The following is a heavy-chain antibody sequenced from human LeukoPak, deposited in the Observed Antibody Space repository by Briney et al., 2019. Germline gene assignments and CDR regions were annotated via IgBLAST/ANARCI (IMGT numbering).Heavy chain of an antibody. J-gene: IGHJ5*02. D-gene: IGHD4-11*01. CDR3: ARVPPPPAHSGFDP. V-gene: IGHV3-74*01. CDR1: GFTFSSYW. CDR2: IKSDGSST. Sequence: GGSLRLSCAASGFTFSSYWMHWVRQAPGEGLVWVSRIKSDGSSTNYADSVKGRFTISRDNAKNTLYLQMNSLRVDDTAVYYCARVPPPPAHSGFDPWGQGTLVTVSS.